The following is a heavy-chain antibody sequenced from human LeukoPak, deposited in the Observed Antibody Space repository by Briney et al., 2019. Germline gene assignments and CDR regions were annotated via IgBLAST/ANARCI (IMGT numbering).Heavy chain of an antibody. CDR2: IYPGDSDT. Sequence: PGESLKISCKGSGYSFTSYWIGWVRQMPGKGLEWMGIIYPGDSDTRYSPSFQGQVTISADKSISTAYLQWSSLKASDTAMYYCARRSEDYDILTGSYYYYMDVWGKGTTVTVSS. CDR3: ARRSEDYDILTGSYYYYMDV. CDR1: GYSFTSYW. J-gene: IGHJ6*03. V-gene: IGHV5-51*01. D-gene: IGHD3-9*01.